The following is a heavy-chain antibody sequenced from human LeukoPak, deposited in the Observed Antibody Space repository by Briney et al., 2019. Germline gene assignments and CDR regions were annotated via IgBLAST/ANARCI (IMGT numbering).Heavy chain of an antibody. D-gene: IGHD3-10*01. CDR1: GFTFDDYA. J-gene: IGHJ3*02. CDR2: INWNGGST. V-gene: IGHV3-20*04. Sequence: PGGSLRLSCAASGFTFDDYAMHWVRQAPGKGLEWVSGINWNGGSTGYADSVKGRFTISRDNAKNSLYLQMNSLRAEDTAVYYCARATTYYYAKGPAFDTWGQGTMVTVSS. CDR3: ARATTYYYAKGPAFDT.